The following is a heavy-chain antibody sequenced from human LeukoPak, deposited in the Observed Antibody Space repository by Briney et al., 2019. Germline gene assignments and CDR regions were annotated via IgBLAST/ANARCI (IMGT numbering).Heavy chain of an antibody. CDR3: ARIGGADCTTTSCYNLLGVDP. D-gene: IGHD2-2*02. Sequence: SETLSLTCTVSGGSISGYYWSWIRQPPGKGPEGIGYIYYSGNTNYNPSLKSRVSISVDMSKNQYSLKLRSVTAADTAVYYCARIGGADCTTTSCYNLLGVDPWGQGTLVTVSS. V-gene: IGHV4-59*01. J-gene: IGHJ5*02. CDR2: IYYSGNT. CDR1: GGSISGYY.